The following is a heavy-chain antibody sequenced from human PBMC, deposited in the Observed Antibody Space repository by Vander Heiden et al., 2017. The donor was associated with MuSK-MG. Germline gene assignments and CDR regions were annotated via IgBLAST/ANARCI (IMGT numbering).Heavy chain of an antibody. D-gene: IGHD6-19*01. CDR3: AAVPIAVAGTVVENQYYFDY. J-gene: IGHJ4*02. Sequence: QMQLVQSGPEVKKPGTSVKVSCQASGFTFTSSAMQWVRHARGQRLEWIGWIGVGSGNTNYAQKFQERVTITRDMSTSTAYMELSSLRAEDTAVYYCAAVPIAVAGTVVENQYYFDYWGQGTLVTVSS. V-gene: IGHV1-58*02. CDR1: GFTFTSSA. CDR2: IGVGSGNT.